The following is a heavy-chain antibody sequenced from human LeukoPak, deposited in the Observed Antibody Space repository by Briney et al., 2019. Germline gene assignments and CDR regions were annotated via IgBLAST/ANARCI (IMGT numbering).Heavy chain of an antibody. CDR1: GGSISSGGYY. J-gene: IGHJ4*02. CDR3: ARRSLRYGSSLDY. D-gene: IGHD3-9*01. V-gene: IGHV4-31*03. Sequence: PSQTLSLTCTVSGGSISSGGYYWIWIRQHPGKGLEWIGYIYYSGSTYYNPSLKSRVTISVDTSKNQFSLKLSSVTAADTAVYYCARRSLRYGSSLDYWGQGTLVTVSS. CDR2: IYYSGST.